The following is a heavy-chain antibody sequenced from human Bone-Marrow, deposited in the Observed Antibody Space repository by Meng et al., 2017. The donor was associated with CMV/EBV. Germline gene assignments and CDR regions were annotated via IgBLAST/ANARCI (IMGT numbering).Heavy chain of an antibody. CDR2: INTGGEKR. V-gene: IGHV3-23*01. CDR3: SAQNIYGDLCTF. D-gene: IGHD2-8*01. CDR1: TYTLAGYA. Sequence: GESLKISCADSTYTLAGYALSWVRQVPGKGLEWLSSINTGGEKRYYADSVKGRFTISRDHSKSTLYLQMNSLKVGDTAIYYCSAQNIYGDLCTFWGHGTRVTVSS. J-gene: IGHJ4*01.